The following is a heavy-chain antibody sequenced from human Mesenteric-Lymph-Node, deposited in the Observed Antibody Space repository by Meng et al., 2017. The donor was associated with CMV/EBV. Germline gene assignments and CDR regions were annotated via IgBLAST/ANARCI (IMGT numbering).Heavy chain of an antibody. V-gene: IGHV3-7*01. CDR3: AREKGRPGSYYQNPYGMDV. J-gene: IGHJ6*02. CDR1: GFTFSSYC. Sequence: GESLKISCAASGFTFSSYCMSWVRQAPEKGLEWVANINQDGSEKYYADSVKGRFTISRDNAKNSLYLQMNSLRAEDTAVYYCAREKGRPGSYYQNPYGMDVWGQGTTVTVSS. CDR2: INQDGSEK. D-gene: IGHD3-10*01.